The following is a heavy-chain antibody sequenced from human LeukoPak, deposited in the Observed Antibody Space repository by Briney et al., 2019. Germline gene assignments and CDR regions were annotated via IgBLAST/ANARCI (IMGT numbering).Heavy chain of an antibody. CDR2: ISGSGGST. CDR3: ATRDSSGSPRI. CDR1: GFTFSSYA. J-gene: IGHJ3*02. V-gene: IGHV3-23*01. D-gene: IGHD3-22*01. Sequence: GSLRLSCAASGFTFSSYAMRWVRQAPGKGLEWVSAISGSGGSTYYADSVKGRFTTSRDNSKNTLYLQMNSLRAEDTAVYYCATRDSSGSPRIWGQGTMVTVSS.